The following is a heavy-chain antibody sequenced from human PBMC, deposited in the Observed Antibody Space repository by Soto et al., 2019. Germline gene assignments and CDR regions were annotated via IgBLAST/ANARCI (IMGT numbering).Heavy chain of an antibody. Sequence: SETLSLTCTVSGGSVSNSNYSWGWIRQSPGKGLEWIGSVYSRGRSYSKSSVKSRVTISVDTSKNQFSLNLNSVTASDTAVYYCVSQRTSVLTQAYFDYWGPGALVTVSS. V-gene: IGHV4-39*01. D-gene: IGHD2-8*01. CDR2: VYSRGRS. CDR1: GGSVSNSNYS. J-gene: IGHJ4*02. CDR3: VSQRTSVLTQAYFDY.